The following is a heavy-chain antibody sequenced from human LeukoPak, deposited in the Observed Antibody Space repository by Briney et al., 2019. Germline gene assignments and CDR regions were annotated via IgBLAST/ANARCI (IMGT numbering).Heavy chain of an antibody. CDR3: ATKETSGWYDHWFDP. CDR1: GYTLIELS. V-gene: IGHV1-24*01. J-gene: IGHJ5*02. Sequence: NPGASVKVSCKVSGYTLIELSMHWVRQAPGKGLEWMGGFDREDGETIYAQKFQGRVTMTEDSSTDTAYMELSSLRYEDTAVYYCATKETSGWYDHWFDPWGQGTLVTVSS. CDR2: FDREDGET. D-gene: IGHD6-19*01.